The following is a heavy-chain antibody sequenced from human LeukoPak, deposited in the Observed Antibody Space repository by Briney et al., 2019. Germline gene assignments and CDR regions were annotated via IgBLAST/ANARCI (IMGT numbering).Heavy chain of an antibody. Sequence: GGSLRLSCAASGFTFSSYWMSWVRQAPGKGLEWVANIKQDGSEKYYVDSVKGRFTISRDNAKNSLYLQMNSLRAKDTALYYCARDYYDSSGSSWFGPWGQGTLVTVSS. D-gene: IGHD3-22*01. CDR2: IKQDGSEK. J-gene: IGHJ5*02. CDR3: ARDYYDSSGSSWFGP. V-gene: IGHV3-7*01. CDR1: GFTFSSYW.